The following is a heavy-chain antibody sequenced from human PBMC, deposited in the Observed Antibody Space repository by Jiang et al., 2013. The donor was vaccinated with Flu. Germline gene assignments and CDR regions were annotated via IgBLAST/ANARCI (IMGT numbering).Heavy chain of an antibody. Sequence: SGSGLVKPSETLSLTCTVSGGSISSYYWSWIRQPPGKGLEWIGYIYSSGSTNYNPSLKSRVTISVDTSKNQFSLKMSSVTAADTAVYYCARGNSGYDWPLYYWGQGTLVTVSS. CDR1: GGSISSYY. CDR2: IYSSGST. D-gene: IGHD5-12*01. CDR3: ARGNSGYDWPLYY. V-gene: IGHV4-59*01. J-gene: IGHJ4*02.